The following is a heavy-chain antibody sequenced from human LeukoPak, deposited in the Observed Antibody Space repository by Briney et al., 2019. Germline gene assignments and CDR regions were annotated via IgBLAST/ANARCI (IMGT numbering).Heavy chain of an antibody. CDR2: INHSGST. V-gene: IGHV4-34*01. Sequence: SETLSLTCAVYGGSFSGYYWSWIRQPPGKGLEWIGEINHSGSTNYNPSLKGRVTISVDTSKNQFSLKLSSVTAADTAVYYCARLKRRGTYYYDSSGYSYFDYWGQGTLVTVSS. CDR3: ARLKRRGTYYYDSSGYSYFDY. J-gene: IGHJ4*02. CDR1: GGSFSGYY. D-gene: IGHD3-22*01.